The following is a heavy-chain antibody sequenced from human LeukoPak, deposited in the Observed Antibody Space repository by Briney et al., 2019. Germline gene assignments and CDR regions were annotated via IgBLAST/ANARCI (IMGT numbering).Heavy chain of an antibody. J-gene: IGHJ4*02. D-gene: IGHD3-10*01. CDR3: ARGEYYGSGSYYPGDY. CDR2: IHNSGST. V-gene: IGHV4-31*01. CDR1: GGSISSGGYY. Sequence: SETLSLTCTVSGGSISSGGYYWSWVRQHPGKGLEWIGYIHNSGSTYYNPSLKSPVSISVDTSKSHFSLRLSSVTAADTAVYYCARGEYYGSGSYYPGDYWGQGTLVTVSS.